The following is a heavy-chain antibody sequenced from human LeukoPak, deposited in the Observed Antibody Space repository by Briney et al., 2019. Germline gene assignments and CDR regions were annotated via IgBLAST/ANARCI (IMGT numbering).Heavy chain of an antibody. CDR1: GGSISSSSYY. Sequence: SETLSLTCTVSGGSISSSSYYWGWIRQPPGKGLEWIGSIYYSGSTYYNPSLKSRVTISVDTSKNQFSLKLSSVTAADTAVYYCARLVMAMVRGVIRWFDPWGQGTLVTVSS. CDR3: ARLVMAMVRGVIRWFDP. D-gene: IGHD3-10*01. V-gene: IGHV4-39*01. J-gene: IGHJ5*02. CDR2: IYYSGST.